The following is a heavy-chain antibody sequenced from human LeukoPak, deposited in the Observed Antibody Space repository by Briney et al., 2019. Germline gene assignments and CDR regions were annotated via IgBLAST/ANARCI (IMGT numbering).Heavy chain of an antibody. J-gene: IGHJ4*02. D-gene: IGHD3-22*01. CDR1: GFTFSSYS. CDR2: ISSSSSYI. V-gene: IGHV3-21*01. CDR3: ARSASDYYDSSGYYREIDY. Sequence: GGSLRLSCAASGFTFSSYSMNWVRQAPGKGLEWVSSISSSSSYIYYADSVKGRFTISRDNAKNSLYLQMNSLRPEDTAVYYCARSASDYYDSSGYYREIDYWGQGTLVTVSS.